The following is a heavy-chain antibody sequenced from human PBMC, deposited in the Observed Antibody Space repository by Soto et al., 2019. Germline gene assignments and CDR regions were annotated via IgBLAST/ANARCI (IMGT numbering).Heavy chain of an antibody. V-gene: IGHV1-24*01. CDR3: ATGSSSGWYYYYYYMDV. Sequence: ASVKVSCKVSGYTLTDLSMHWVRQAPGKGLEWMGGFDPEDGETIYAQKFQGRVTMTEDTSTDTAYMELSSLRSEDTAVYYCATGSSSGWYYYYYYMDVWGKGTTVTAP. D-gene: IGHD6-19*01. J-gene: IGHJ6*03. CDR1: GYTLTDLS. CDR2: FDPEDGET.